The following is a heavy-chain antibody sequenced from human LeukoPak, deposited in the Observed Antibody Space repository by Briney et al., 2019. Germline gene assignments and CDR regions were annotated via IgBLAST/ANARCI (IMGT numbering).Heavy chain of an antibody. V-gene: IGHV3-48*01. Sequence: PGGSLRLSCAASGFTLSRDAMNWVRQAPGKGLEWVSYINGGGSPIYYADSVRGRFTISRDNVKNSLYLQMNSLRAEDTAVYYCVRDNPRCCGVVPANIDDYWGQGTLVTVSS. J-gene: IGHJ4*02. CDR3: VRDNPRCCGVVPANIDDY. CDR2: INGGGSPI. D-gene: IGHD2-15*01. CDR1: GFTLSRDA.